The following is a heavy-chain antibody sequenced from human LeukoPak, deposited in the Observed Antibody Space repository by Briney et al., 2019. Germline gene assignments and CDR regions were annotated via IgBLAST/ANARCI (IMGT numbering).Heavy chain of an antibody. CDR3: ARASPSITMKEDAFDI. J-gene: IGHJ3*02. V-gene: IGHV4-4*07. CDR1: GGSISSYY. CDR2: IYTSGST. D-gene: IGHD3-22*01. Sequence: SETLSLTCTVSGGSISSYYWSWIRQPAGKGLEWIGRIYTSGSTNYNPSLKSRVTMSVDTSKNQFSLKLSSVTAADTAVYYCARASPSITMKEDAFDIWGQGKMVTVSS.